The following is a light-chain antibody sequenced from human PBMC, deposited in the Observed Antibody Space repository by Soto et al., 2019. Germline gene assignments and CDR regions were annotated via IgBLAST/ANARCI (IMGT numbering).Light chain of an antibody. CDR2: DAS. V-gene: IGKV3-20*01. Sequence: EIVLTQSPGTLSLSPGERATLSCRASQSVSSSYLAWYQQKSGQAPRLLIYDASSRATGIPDRFSGSGSGTDFILTISRLEPEDFAVYYCQQYGTSLWTFGQGTKVDIK. CDR1: QSVSSSY. J-gene: IGKJ1*01. CDR3: QQYGTSLWT.